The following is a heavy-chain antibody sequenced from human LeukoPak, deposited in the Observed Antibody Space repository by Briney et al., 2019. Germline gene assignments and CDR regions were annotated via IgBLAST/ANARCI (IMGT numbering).Heavy chain of an antibody. CDR2: ISSSRTT. Sequence: GGSLRLSCAASGFTFSSCSMNWVRQAPGEGLEWVSYISSSRTTSYADSVKGRFTISRDNAKNSLYLQMNSLRAEDTAVYYCARDLEGSGSFYRPSYDYWGQGTLVTVSS. CDR1: GFTFSSCS. V-gene: IGHV3-48*01. J-gene: IGHJ4*02. CDR3: ARDLEGSGSFYRPSYDY. D-gene: IGHD3-10*01.